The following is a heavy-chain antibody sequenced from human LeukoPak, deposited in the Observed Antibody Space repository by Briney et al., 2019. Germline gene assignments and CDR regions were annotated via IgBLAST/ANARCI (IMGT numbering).Heavy chain of an antibody. CDR2: ISAYNGNT. CDR3: AGSRQLWGGTYNWFDP. Sequence: ASVTVSCKASGYTFTSYGISWVRQAPGKGLEWMGWISAYNGNTNYAQKLQGRVTMTTDTSTSTAYMELRSLRSDDTAVYYRAGSRQLWGGTYNWFDPWGQGTPVTVSS. D-gene: IGHD3-16*01. V-gene: IGHV1-18*01. CDR1: GYTFTSYG. J-gene: IGHJ5*02.